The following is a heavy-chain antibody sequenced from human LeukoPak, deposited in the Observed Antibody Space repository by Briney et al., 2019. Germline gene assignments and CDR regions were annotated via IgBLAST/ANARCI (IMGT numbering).Heavy chain of an antibody. D-gene: IGHD3-10*02. CDR1: GFTFSSYS. J-gene: IGHJ6*04. V-gene: IGHV3-21*01. CDR2: ISGSGGST. Sequence: GGSLRLSCAASGFTFSSYSMNWVRQAPGKGLEWVSAISGSGGSTYYADSVKGRFTISGDNAKNSLYLQTNSLRAEDTAVYYCAELGITMIGGVWGKGTTVTISS. CDR3: AELGITMIGGV.